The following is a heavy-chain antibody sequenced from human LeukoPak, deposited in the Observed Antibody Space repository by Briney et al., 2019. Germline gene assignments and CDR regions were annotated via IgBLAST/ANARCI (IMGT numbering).Heavy chain of an antibody. CDR3: ARQAQWLDRGWFDP. CDR1: GYSISSGYY. Sequence: SETLSLTCSVSGYSISSGYYWGWIRQPPGKGLEWIGYIYYSGSTNYNPSLKSRVTISVDTSKNQFSLKLSSVTAADTAVYYCARQAQWLDRGWFDPWGQGTLVTVSS. D-gene: IGHD6-19*01. V-gene: IGHV4-59*08. CDR2: IYYSGST. J-gene: IGHJ5*02.